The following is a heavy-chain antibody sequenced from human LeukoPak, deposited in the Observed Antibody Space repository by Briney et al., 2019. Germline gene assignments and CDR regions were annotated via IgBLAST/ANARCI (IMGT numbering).Heavy chain of an antibody. Sequence: TLSLTCAVSGGSISSGGYSWSWIRQPPGKGLEWIGYIYHSGSTYYNPSLKSRVTISVDRSKNQFSLKLSSVTAADTAVYYCAREYYYGSGHWFDPWGQGTLVTVSS. CDR2: IYHSGST. CDR3: AREYYYGSGHWFDP. J-gene: IGHJ5*02. D-gene: IGHD3-10*01. CDR1: GGSISSGGYS. V-gene: IGHV4-30-2*01.